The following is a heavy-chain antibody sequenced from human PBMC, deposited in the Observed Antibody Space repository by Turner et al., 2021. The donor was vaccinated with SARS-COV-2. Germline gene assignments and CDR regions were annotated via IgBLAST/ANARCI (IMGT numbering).Heavy chain of an antibody. CDR2: IKEDGSEK. J-gene: IGHJ6*02. CDR3: ARRRGMDV. V-gene: IGHV3-7*01. CDR1: GFTFSSFW. Sequence: EVQLVESGGGLVQPGGSLRLLCAASGFTFSSFWMSWVRQGPGKGLEWVANIKEDGSEKYYVDSVKGRFTISRDNAKNSVYLQMNSLRAEDTAVYYCARRRGMDVWGQGTTVTVSS.